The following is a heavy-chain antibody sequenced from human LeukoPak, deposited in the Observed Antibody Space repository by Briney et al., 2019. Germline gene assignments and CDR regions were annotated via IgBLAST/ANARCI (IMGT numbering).Heavy chain of an antibody. D-gene: IGHD3-10*01. Sequence: GGSLRLSFAIPGFTVRSNYMSWGRQAPGKGLEWDPVIYSGGSTYYADYVKRRFTIYRDNYKNTLYLPMNSLRAEDTAVYYCARAHGDYYYCYGMDVLGQGNTVNGSS. CDR3: ARAHGDYYYCYGMDV. CDR2: IYSGGST. V-gene: IGHV3-66*01. J-gene: IGHJ6*01. CDR1: GFTVRSNY.